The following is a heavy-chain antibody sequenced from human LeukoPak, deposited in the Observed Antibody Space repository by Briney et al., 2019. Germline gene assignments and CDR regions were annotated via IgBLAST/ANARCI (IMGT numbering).Heavy chain of an antibody. D-gene: IGHD6-19*01. V-gene: IGHV1-8*01. CDR2: MNPNSGNT. CDR3: ATSSGWKSNIDY. CDR1: GYTFTSYD. Sequence: ASVKVSCKASGYTFTSYDINWVRQATGQGLEWMGWMNPNSGNTGYAQKFQGRVTMTRNTSISTAYMELSSLRSEDTAVFYCATSSGWKSNIDYWGQGTLVTVSS. J-gene: IGHJ4*02.